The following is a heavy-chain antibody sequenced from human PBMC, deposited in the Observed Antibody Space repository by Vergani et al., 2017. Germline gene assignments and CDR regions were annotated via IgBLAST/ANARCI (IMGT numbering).Heavy chain of an antibody. Sequence: EVQLVQSGAEVKKPGESLKISCKGSGYSFTSYWIGWVRQMPGKGLEWMGIIYPGDSDTRYSPSFQGQVTISADKSISTAYLQWSSLKASDTAMYYCAGSFTYYYDSSGYLDAFDIWGQGTMVTVSS. J-gene: IGHJ3*02. D-gene: IGHD3-22*01. CDR3: AGSFTYYYDSSGYLDAFDI. V-gene: IGHV5-51*01. CDR2: IYPGDSDT. CDR1: GYSFTSYW.